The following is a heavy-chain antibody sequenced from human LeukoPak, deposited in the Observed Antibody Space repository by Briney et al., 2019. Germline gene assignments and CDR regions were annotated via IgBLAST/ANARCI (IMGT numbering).Heavy chain of an antibody. D-gene: IGHD2-8*01. CDR3: TTVGHCTNGECYGFDY. CDR1: GFNFFTYG. J-gene: IGHJ4*02. Sequence: GRSLILSCAASGFNFFTYGMHWVRQAPGKGLEWVAVIWYDGSNKYYADSVKGRFTISRDNSKSTLSLQMNSLRAEDTAVYYCTTVGHCTNGECYGFDYWGQGTLATVSS. V-gene: IGHV3-33*01. CDR2: IWYDGSNK.